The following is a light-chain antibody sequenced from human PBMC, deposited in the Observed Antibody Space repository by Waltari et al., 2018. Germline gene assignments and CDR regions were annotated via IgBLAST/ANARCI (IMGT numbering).Light chain of an antibody. CDR3: QQYDNYWT. Sequence: ITCRANQRINNLFAWYQQKPGKAPKLLIYKASNLESGVPSRFSGSGSGTEFTLTISSLQPDDFATYYCQQYDNYWTFGQGTKVEIK. CDR1: QRINNL. CDR2: KAS. V-gene: IGKV1-5*03. J-gene: IGKJ1*01.